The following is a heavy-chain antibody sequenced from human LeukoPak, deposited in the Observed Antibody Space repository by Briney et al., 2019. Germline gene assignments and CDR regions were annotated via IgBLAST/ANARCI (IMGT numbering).Heavy chain of an antibody. D-gene: IGHD1-26*01. Sequence: SETLSLTCGVYGGSFSGYYWGWIRQPPGKGLEWIGEINHSGSTNYNPSLKSRVTISVDTSKNQFSLKLSSVTAADTAVYYCARTSENWFDPWGQGTLVTVSS. CDR3: ARTSENWFDP. J-gene: IGHJ5*02. V-gene: IGHV4-34*01. CDR1: GGSFSGYY. CDR2: INHSGST.